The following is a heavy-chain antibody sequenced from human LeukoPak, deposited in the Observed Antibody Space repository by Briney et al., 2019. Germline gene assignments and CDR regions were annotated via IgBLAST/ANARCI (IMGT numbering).Heavy chain of an antibody. CDR2: ISGSGAKT. Sequence: PGGSLRLSCAASGFTFSTYAMNWVRQAPGKGLEWVSAISGSGAKTYYADFVKGRFTISRDNSKNTLYLQMNSLRAEDTAVYYCAKDRVGAILYFDYWGLGTLVTVSS. D-gene: IGHD1-26*01. J-gene: IGHJ4*02. CDR1: GFTFSTYA. CDR3: AKDRVGAILYFDY. V-gene: IGHV3-23*01.